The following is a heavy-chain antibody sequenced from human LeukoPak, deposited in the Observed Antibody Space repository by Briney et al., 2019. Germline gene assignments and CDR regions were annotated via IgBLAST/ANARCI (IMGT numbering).Heavy chain of an antibody. CDR1: GFTFRSYW. D-gene: IGHD3-22*01. CDR2: ISGSGGST. CDR3: AKCSYDSSFDY. J-gene: IGHJ4*02. Sequence: PGGSLRLSCAASGFTFRSYWMSWVRQAPGKGLEWVSAISGSGGSTYYGDSVKGRFTISRDNSKNTLYLQMNSLRAEDTAVYYCAKCSYDSSFDYWGQGTLVTVSS. V-gene: IGHV3-23*01.